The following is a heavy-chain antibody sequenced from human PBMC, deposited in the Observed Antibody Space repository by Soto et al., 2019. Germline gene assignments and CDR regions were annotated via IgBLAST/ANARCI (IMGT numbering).Heavy chain of an antibody. Sequence: QVQLQESGPGLVKPSQTLSLTCTVSGGSINSGAYYWTWIRQPPGKGLEWIGCIYYSGSTDYNPSLKGRIGISLDTSDNQFSLKLTSVTAADTAIYYCARVPHNCNLRGDWFDPWGQGTLVTVSS. CDR3: ARVPHNCNLRGDWFDP. V-gene: IGHV4-30-4*01. J-gene: IGHJ5*02. CDR1: GGSINSGAYY. D-gene: IGHD1-20*01. CDR2: IYYSGST.